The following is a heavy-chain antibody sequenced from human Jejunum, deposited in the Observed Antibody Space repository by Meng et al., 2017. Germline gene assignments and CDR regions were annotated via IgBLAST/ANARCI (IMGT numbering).Heavy chain of an antibody. Sequence: QVKLQQWGAGLLKPSETLSLPCAVYGGSISDYYWTWIRQPPGKGLEWIGEINDNGSTNYNPSLKSRVTISVDTSKSQFYLRVSSVTAADTAVYYCARGNEYSNYGADFWGQGTLVTVSS. J-gene: IGHJ4*02. CDR3: ARGNEYSNYGADF. CDR1: GGSISDYY. CDR2: INDNGST. D-gene: IGHD4-11*01. V-gene: IGHV4-34*01.